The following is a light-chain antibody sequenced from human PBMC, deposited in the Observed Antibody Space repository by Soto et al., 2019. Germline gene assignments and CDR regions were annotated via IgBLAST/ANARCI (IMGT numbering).Light chain of an antibody. CDR1: QSVSSY. CDR2: DAS. CDR3: QQRSNWGFT. J-gene: IGKJ3*01. V-gene: IGKV3-11*01. Sequence: EIVLTQSPATLSLSPGERATLSCRASQSVSSYLDWYQQKPGQAPRLLIYDASNRATGIPARFSGSGSGTDFTLTISSLEPEDFAVYYCQQRSNWGFTFGPGTKVDIK.